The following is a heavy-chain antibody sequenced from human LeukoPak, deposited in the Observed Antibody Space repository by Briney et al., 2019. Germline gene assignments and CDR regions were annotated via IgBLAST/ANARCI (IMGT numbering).Heavy chain of an antibody. Sequence: GASVKVSCKASGYTFTSYVINWVRQAPGQGLEWMGWMNPNSGNTGYAQRFQGRLTLTRDTSISTAYMELSGLRSDDTAVYYCARNVPKTGDFFYWGEGTLVTVSS. J-gene: IGHJ4*02. CDR3: ARNVPKTGDFFY. D-gene: IGHD7-27*01. CDR2: MNPNSGNT. V-gene: IGHV1-8*02. CDR1: GYTFTSYV.